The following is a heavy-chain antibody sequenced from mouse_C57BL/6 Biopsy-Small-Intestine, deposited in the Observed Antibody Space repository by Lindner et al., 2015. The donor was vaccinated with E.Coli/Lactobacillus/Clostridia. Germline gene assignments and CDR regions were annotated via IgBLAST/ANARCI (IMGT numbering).Heavy chain of an antibody. Sequence: VQLQESGPELVKPGASVKIPCKASGYTFTDYNMDWVKQSHGKSLEWIGDINPNNGGTIYNQKFKGKATLTVDKSSRTAYMELRSLTSEDTAVYYCARRLYYYGSSYGYFEYWGQGTTLTVSS. CDR2: INPNNGGT. V-gene: IGHV1-18*01. J-gene: IGHJ2*01. CDR3: ARRLYYYGSSYGYFEY. CDR1: GYTFTDYN. D-gene: IGHD1-1*01.